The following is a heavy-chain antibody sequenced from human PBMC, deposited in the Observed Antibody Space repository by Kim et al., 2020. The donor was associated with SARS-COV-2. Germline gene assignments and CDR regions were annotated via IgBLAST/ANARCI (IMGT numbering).Heavy chain of an antibody. Sequence: GGSLRLSCAASGFTFSSYAMSWVRQAPGKGLEWVSAISGSCGSTYYADSVKSRFTISRDNSKNTLYLQMNSLRAEDTAVYYCAKDGGSGSYYTDYWGQGTLVTVSS. CDR3: AKDGGSGSYYTDY. D-gene: IGHD3-10*01. V-gene: IGHV3-23*01. CDR1: GFTFSSYA. CDR2: ISGSCGST. J-gene: IGHJ4*02.